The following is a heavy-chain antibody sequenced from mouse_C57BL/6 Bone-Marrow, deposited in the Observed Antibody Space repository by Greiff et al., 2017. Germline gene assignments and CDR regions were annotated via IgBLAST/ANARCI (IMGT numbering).Heavy chain of an antibody. CDR1: GFNIKDDY. D-gene: IGHD1-1*01. V-gene: IGHV14-4*01. CDR2: IDPENGDT. CDR3: TTREDYYGSSYWYFDV. Sequence: VQLQQSGAELVRPGASVKLSCTASGFNIKDDYMHWVKQRPEQGLEWIGWIDPENGDTEYASKFQGKATITADTSSNTAYLQLSSLTSEDTAVYYCTTREDYYGSSYWYFDVWGTGTRSPSPQ. J-gene: IGHJ1*03.